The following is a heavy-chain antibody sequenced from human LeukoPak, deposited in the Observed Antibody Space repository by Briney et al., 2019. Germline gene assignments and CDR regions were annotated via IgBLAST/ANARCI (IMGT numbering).Heavy chain of an antibody. Sequence: ASVKVSCKASGGTFSSYAISWVRQAPGQGLERMGWISAYNGNTNYAQKLHGRVTMTTDTSTSKAYLELRSLGSDATAAYYCARFGRGYNYSYYYMDVWGKGTTVTVSS. CDR1: GGTFSSYA. CDR2: ISAYNGNT. V-gene: IGHV1-18*01. J-gene: IGHJ6*03. CDR3: ARFGRGYNYSYYYMDV. D-gene: IGHD3-22*01.